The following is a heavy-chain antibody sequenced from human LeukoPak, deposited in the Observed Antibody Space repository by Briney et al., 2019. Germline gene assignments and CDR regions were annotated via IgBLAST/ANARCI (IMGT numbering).Heavy chain of an antibody. J-gene: IGHJ3*02. CDR2: INPSGGST. CDR3: AREIGSTLPEDAFDI. CDR1: GYIFTSYY. D-gene: IGHD5/OR15-5a*01. Sequence: GASVKVSCKASGYIFTSYYMHWVRQAPGQGLEWMGIINPSGGSTSYAQKFQGRVTMTRDTSTSTVYMELSSLRSEDTAVYYCAREIGSTLPEDAFDIWGQGTMVTVSS. V-gene: IGHV1-46*01.